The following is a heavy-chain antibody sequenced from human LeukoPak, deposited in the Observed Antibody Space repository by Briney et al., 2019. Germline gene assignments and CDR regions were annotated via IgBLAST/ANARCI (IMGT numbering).Heavy chain of an antibody. V-gene: IGHV3-43*02. D-gene: IGHD2-15*01. Sequence: GGSLRLSYPASGFPFEDYAMHWVRQAPGKGLEWVSLISGDGGSTYYADSVKGRFTISRDNSKNSLYLQMNSLRTEDTALYYCAKAKPEWWYDYWGQGTLVTVSS. CDR2: ISGDGGST. CDR1: GFPFEDYA. CDR3: AKAKPEWWYDY. J-gene: IGHJ4*02.